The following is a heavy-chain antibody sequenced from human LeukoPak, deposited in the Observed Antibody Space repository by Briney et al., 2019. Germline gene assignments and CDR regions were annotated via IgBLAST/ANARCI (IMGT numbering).Heavy chain of an antibody. J-gene: IGHJ4*02. Sequence: SETLSLTCTVSGGSMSSYYWSWIRQPPGKGLEWIGNIYYSGNTNYNPSLTSRVTISIDTSKHQFSLNLRSVTAADTAVYYCASSSSGWLDYWGQGTLVTVSS. V-gene: IGHV4-59*01. CDR3: ASSSSGWLDY. D-gene: IGHD6-19*01. CDR2: IYYSGNT. CDR1: GGSMSSYY.